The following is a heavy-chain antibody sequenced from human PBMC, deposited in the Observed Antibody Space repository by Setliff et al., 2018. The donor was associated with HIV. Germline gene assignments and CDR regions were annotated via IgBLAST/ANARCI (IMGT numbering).Heavy chain of an antibody. J-gene: IGHJ5*02. Sequence: ASVKVSCKASGYTFTDYYIHWVRQAPGQRLEWMGQINPKSGDTDYAQKFQGRVTLTRDTSITTTYMELSSLSSDDTAVYYCARTASVTMIRGSLRPWGQGTLVTVSS. D-gene: IGHD3-10*01. CDR2: INPKSGDT. CDR3: ARTASVTMIRGSLRP. CDR1: GYTFTDYY. V-gene: IGHV1-2*06.